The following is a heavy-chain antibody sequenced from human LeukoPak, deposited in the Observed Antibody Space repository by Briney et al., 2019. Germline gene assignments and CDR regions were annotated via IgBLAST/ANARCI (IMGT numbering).Heavy chain of an antibody. Sequence: PGESLKISCKGSGYSFTSYWIGWVRQMPGKGLEWMGIIYPGDSDTRYSPSFQGQVTISADKSISTAYLQWSSLKASDTAMYYCARTSHCYKAPDAFDIWGQGTMVTVSS. J-gene: IGHJ3*02. CDR2: IYPGDSDT. CDR1: GYSFTSYW. CDR3: ARTSHCYKAPDAFDI. D-gene: IGHD2-15*01. V-gene: IGHV5-51*01.